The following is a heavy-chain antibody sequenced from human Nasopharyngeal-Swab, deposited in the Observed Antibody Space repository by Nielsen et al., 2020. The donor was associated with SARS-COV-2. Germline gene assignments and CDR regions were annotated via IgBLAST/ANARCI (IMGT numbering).Heavy chain of an antibody. J-gene: IGHJ6*03. CDR3: ARGGSGNYYYYYYYMDV. D-gene: IGHD4-23*01. V-gene: IGHV3-74*01. CDR2: ISSDESTT. CDR1: GFSFSIYW. Sequence: ESLKISCAASGFSFSIYWMHWVRQPPGKGLVWVSGISSDESTTNYADSVKGRFTISRANAKNTVYLQMNSLRAEDTAVYYCARGGSGNYYYYYYYMDVWGKGTTVTVSS.